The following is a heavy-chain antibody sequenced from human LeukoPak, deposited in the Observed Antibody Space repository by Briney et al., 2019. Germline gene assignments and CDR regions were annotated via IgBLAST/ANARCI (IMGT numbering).Heavy chain of an antibody. CDR3: ARVTMVRGVYFDY. CDR1: GFTFSSYR. J-gene: IGHJ4*02. D-gene: IGHD3-10*01. Sequence: GGSLRLSRAASGFTFSSYRMNWVRQAPGKGLEWVSYISSSSSTRYYADSVKGRFTISRDNAKNSLYLQMNSLRDEDTAVYYCARVTMVRGVYFDYWGQGTLVTVSS. CDR2: ISSSSSTR. V-gene: IGHV3-48*02.